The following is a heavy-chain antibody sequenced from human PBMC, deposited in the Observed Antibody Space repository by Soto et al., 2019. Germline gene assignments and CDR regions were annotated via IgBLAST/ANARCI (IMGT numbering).Heavy chain of an antibody. J-gene: IGHJ4*02. D-gene: IGHD5-18*01. CDR3: ARQGYSFAHAFDY. V-gene: IGHV4-30-2*03. CDR2: IYYSGTT. Sequence: SETLSLTCAVSGGSISSGDYSWNWIRQPPGKGLEWIGSIYYSGTTYYNPSLKSRITISVDTSQNQFSLKLSSVTAADTAVYYCARQGYSFAHAFDYWGQGTLVTVSS. CDR1: GGSISSGDYS.